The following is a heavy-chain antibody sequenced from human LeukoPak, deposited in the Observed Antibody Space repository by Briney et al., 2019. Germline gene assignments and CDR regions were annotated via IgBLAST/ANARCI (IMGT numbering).Heavy chain of an antibody. CDR2: IKQDGSEK. CDR3: AKRGVVIRVILVGFHKEAYYFDS. Sequence: GGSLRLSCAASGFTFSSYWVSWVRQAPGKGLEWVANIKQDGSEKYYVDSVKGRFTISRDNPRNTLYLQMNSLRAEDTAVYFCAKRGVVIRVILVGFHKEAYYFDSWGQGALVTVSS. V-gene: IGHV3-7*03. D-gene: IGHD3-22*01. J-gene: IGHJ4*02. CDR1: GFTFSSYW.